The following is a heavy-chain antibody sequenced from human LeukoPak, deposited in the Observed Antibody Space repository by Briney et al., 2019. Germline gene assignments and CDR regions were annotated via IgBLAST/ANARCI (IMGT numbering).Heavy chain of an antibody. J-gene: IGHJ5*02. V-gene: IGHV1-2*02. CDR2: INPNSGGT. D-gene: IGHD5-12*01. CDR1: GYTFTGYY. Sequence: ASVKVSCKASGYTFTGYYMHWVRQAPGQGLEWMGWINPNSGGTNYAQKFQGRVTMTRDTSISTAYMELSRLRSDDTAVYYCARGGGGGYDYQDWFDPWGQGTLVTVSS. CDR3: ARGGGGGYDYQDWFDP.